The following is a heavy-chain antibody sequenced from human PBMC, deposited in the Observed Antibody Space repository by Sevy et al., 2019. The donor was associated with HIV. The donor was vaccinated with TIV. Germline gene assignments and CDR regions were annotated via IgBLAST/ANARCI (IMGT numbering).Heavy chain of an antibody. CDR3: AIGGHDYVWGGYRQLNGDYFDY. Sequence: ASVKVSCKASGYTFTSYGISWVRQAPGQGLEWMGWISAYNGNTNYAQKLQGRVTMTTDTSTSTAYMELRSLRSDDTAVYYCAIGGHDYVWGGYRQLNGDYFDYWGQGTLVTVSS. CDR1: GYTFTSYG. J-gene: IGHJ4*02. CDR2: ISAYNGNT. V-gene: IGHV1-18*04. D-gene: IGHD3-16*02.